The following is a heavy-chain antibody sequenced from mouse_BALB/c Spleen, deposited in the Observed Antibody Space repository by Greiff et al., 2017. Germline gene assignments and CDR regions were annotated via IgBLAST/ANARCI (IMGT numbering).Heavy chain of an antibody. CDR3: TRGITDAMDY. V-gene: IGHV5-6-4*01. D-gene: IGHD2-4*01. Sequence: EVQLQQSGGGLVKPGGSLKLSCAASGFTFSSYTMSWVRQTPEKRLEWVATISSGGSYTYYPDSVKGRFTISRDNAKNTLYLQMSSLKSEDTAMYYCTRGITDAMDYWGQGTSVTVSS. CDR1: GFTFSSYT. J-gene: IGHJ4*01. CDR2: ISSGGSYT.